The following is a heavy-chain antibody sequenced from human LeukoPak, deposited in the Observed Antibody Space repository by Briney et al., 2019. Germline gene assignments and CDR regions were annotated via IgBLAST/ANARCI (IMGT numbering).Heavy chain of an antibody. CDR3: ATAPGYSSSWLGFDY. CDR2: FDPEDGET. D-gene: IGHD6-13*01. J-gene: IGHJ4*02. V-gene: IGHV1-24*01. Sequence: ASVKVSCKVSGYTLTELSMHWVRQAPGKGLEWMGGFDPEDGETIYAQKFQGRVTMTEDTSTDTAYMELSSLRSEDTAVYYCATAPGYSSSWLGFDYWGQGTLVTVSS. CDR1: GYTLTELS.